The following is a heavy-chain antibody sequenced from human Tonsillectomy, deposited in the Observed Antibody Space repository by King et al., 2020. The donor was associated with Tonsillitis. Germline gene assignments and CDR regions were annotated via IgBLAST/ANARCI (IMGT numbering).Heavy chain of an antibody. D-gene: IGHD1-20*01. CDR3: ARHPNNWNDVWYFDY. CDR2: IDPSDSYS. J-gene: IGHJ4*02. Sequence: VQLVESGEEVKKPGEFLRISCKGSGYSFTNYWISWVRQMPGKGLEWMGKIDPSDSYSNYSPSFQGHLTISADRSINTVYLLWTSLKASDTAVYYCARHPNNWNDVWYFDYWGQGSLVTVSS. CDR1: GYSFTNYW. V-gene: IGHV5-10-1*03.